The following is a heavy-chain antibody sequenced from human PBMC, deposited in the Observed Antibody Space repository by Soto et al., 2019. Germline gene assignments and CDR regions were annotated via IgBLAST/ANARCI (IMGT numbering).Heavy chain of an antibody. J-gene: IGHJ4*02. CDR1: GYTFTTYA. CDR2: LRTYDGNT. CDR3: ARDRLHTSSSITFDY. Sequence: QVQLVQSGVEVKKPGASVRLSCKASGYTFTTYAISWVRQAPGQGLEWMGWLRTYDGNTDYAPNLRGRVTMTTYTSTNTAYMELRSLRSDDTAVYYCARDRLHTSSSITFDYWGQGALVTVSS. V-gene: IGHV1-18*01. D-gene: IGHD6-6*01.